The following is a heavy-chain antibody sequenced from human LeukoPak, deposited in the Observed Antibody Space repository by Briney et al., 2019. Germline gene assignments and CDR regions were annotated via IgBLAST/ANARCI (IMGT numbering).Heavy chain of an antibody. CDR2: IYSGGST. V-gene: IGHV3-53*01. CDR1: GFTVSSNY. J-gene: IGHJ3*02. D-gene: IGHD2-2*01. Sequence: PGGSLRLSCAASGFTVSSNYMSWVRQAPGKGLEWVSVIYSGGSTYYADSVKGRFTISRDNSKNTLYLQMNSLRVDDTAVYYRARGSCSNIRCHDAFDIWGQGTMVTVSS. CDR3: ARGSCSNIRCHDAFDI.